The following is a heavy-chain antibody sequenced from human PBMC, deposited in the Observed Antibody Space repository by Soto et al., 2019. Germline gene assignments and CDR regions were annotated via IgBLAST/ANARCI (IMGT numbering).Heavy chain of an antibody. Sequence: SETLSLTCAVYGGSFSGYYWSWIRQPPGKGLEWIGEINHSGSTNYNPSLKSRVTISVDTSKNQFSLKLSSVTAADTSVYYCASWAGNYYYYGMDVWGQGTTVTVS. V-gene: IGHV4-34*01. CDR1: GGSFSGYY. CDR2: INHSGST. J-gene: IGHJ6*02. CDR3: ASWAGNYYYYGMDV. D-gene: IGHD3-16*01.